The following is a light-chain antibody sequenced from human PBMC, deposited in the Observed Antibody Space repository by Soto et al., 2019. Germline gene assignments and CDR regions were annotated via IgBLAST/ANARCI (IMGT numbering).Light chain of an antibody. J-gene: IGLJ3*02. CDR2: LNSDGSH. CDR3: QTWGTGYWV. Sequence: QHVLTQAPSDSASLGASVKLTCTLSSGHSSYAIAWYQQQPEKGPRYLMKLNSDGSHSKGDGIPDRFSGSSSGAERYLTISSLQSEDEADYYCQTWGTGYWVFGGGTKLTVL. CDR1: SGHSSYA. V-gene: IGLV4-69*01.